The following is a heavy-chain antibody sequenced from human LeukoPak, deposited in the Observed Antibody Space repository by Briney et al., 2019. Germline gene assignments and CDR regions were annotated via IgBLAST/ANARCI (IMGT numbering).Heavy chain of an antibody. J-gene: IGHJ4*02. Sequence: PGGSLRLSCAASGFTVSINYMTWVRQAPGTGLEWVSVIYGGGGTYYADSVKGRFTISRDKAKNSLYLQMNSLRVEDTAVYYCARDYKYAFDNWGQGTLVTVSS. CDR3: ARDYKYAFDN. D-gene: IGHD5-24*01. V-gene: IGHV3-66*01. CDR1: GFTVSINY. CDR2: IYGGGGT.